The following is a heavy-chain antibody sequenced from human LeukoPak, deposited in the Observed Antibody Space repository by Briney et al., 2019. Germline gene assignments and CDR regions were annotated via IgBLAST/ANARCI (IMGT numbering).Heavy chain of an antibody. CDR2: INPSGGST. Sequence: EASVKVSFKTSGYTFTRYFLNWVRQAPGQGLEWMGIINPSGGSTSYAQKFQGRVTMTRDTSTSTVYMELSSLRSEDTAVYYCARQRRSIAVAGGWFDPWGQGTLVTVSS. CDR3: ARQRRSIAVAGGWFDP. CDR1: GYTFTRYF. J-gene: IGHJ5*02. V-gene: IGHV1-46*01. D-gene: IGHD6-19*01.